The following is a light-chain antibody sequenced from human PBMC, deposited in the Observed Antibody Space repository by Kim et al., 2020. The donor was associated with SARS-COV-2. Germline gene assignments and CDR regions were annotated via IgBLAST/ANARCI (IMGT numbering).Light chain of an antibody. J-gene: IGKJ1*01. Sequence: DIQMTQSPSSLSASVGDRVTINCRASQGISKYLNWYQQKPGRAPKFLIYDASTLESGVPSRFSGSGSGTDFTLTINGLHPEDFGTYYCQQSYDAPRTFGQGTKVDIK. V-gene: IGKV1-39*01. CDR2: DAS. CDR1: QGISKY. CDR3: QQSYDAPRT.